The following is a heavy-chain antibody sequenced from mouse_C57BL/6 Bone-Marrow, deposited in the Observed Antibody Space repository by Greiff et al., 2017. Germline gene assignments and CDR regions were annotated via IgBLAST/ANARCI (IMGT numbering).Heavy chain of an antibody. CDR2: IHPSDSDT. Sequence: QVQLQQPGAELVKPGASVKVSCKASGYTFTSYWMHWVKQRPGQGLEWIGRIHPSDSDTNYNQKFKGKATLTVDKSSSTAYMQLSSLTSEDSAVYDCAMENYYGSPFAYWGQGTLVTVSA. CDR1: GYTFTSYW. J-gene: IGHJ3*01. CDR3: AMENYYGSPFAY. D-gene: IGHD1-1*01. V-gene: IGHV1-74*01.